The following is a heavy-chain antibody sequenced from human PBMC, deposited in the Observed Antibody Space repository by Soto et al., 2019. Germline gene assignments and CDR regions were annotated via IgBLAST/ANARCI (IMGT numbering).Heavy chain of an antibody. CDR3: ARPYSSSSGGSYYYYGMDV. D-gene: IGHD6-6*01. J-gene: IGHJ6*02. Sequence: QVQLVESGGGVVQPGRSLRLSCAASGFTFSSYAMHWVRQAPGKGLEWVAVISYDGSNKYYADSVKGRFTISRDNSKNPLYLQMNSLRAEDTAVYYCARPYSSSSGGSYYYYGMDVWGQGTTVTVSS. CDR1: GFTFSSYA. V-gene: IGHV3-30-3*01. CDR2: ISYDGSNK.